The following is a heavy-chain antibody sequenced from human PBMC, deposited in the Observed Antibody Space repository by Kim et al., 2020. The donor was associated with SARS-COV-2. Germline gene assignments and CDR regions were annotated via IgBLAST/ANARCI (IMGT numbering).Heavy chain of an antibody. Sequence: SETLSLTCTVSGGSISSYYWSWIRQPPGKGLEWIGYIYYSGSTNYNPSLKSRVTISVDTSKNQFSLKLSSVTAADTAVYYCARAPLYRAGGAYYYYGMDVWGQGTTVTVSS. J-gene: IGHJ6*02. CDR1: GGSISSYY. CDR2: IYYSGST. CDR3: ARAPLYRAGGAYYYYGMDV. V-gene: IGHV4-59*01. D-gene: IGHD3-10*01.